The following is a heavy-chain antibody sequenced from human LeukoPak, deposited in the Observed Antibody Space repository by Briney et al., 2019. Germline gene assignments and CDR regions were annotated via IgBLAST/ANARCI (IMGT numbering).Heavy chain of an antibody. CDR1: GYTFTGYY. J-gene: IGHJ4*02. D-gene: IGHD6-19*01. CDR2: INPNSGGT. CDR3: ARVPPGIAVAGNS. V-gene: IGHV1-2*02. Sequence: ASVKVSCKASGYTFTGYYMHWVRQAPGQGLEWMGWINPNSGGTNYAQKFQGRVTMTRDTSISTAYMELSRLRSDDTAVYYRARVPPGIAVAGNSWGQGTLVTVS.